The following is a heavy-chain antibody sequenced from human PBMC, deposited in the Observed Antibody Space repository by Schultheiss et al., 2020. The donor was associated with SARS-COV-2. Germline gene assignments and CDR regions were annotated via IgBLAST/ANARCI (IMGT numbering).Heavy chain of an antibody. CDR3: ALLAGIAVAGTFSGVDY. CDR2: IWYDGSNK. J-gene: IGHJ4*02. CDR1: GFTFDDYG. Sequence: GGSLRLSCAASGFTFDDYGMHWVRQAPGKGLEWVAVIWYDGSNKYYADSVKGRFTISRDNSKNTLYLQMNSLRAEDTAVYYCALLAGIAVAGTFSGVDYWGQGTLVTVSS. V-gene: IGHV3-33*08. D-gene: IGHD6-19*01.